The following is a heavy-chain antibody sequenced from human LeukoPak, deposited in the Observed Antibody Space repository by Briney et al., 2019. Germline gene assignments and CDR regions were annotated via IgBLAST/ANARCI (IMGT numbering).Heavy chain of an antibody. J-gene: IGHJ4*02. CDR3: ARVTGYVIEDYFDY. D-gene: IGHD3-22*01. Sequence: SETLSLTCTVSGDSISSSSYYWSWIRQPPGKGLEWIGYIYYSGSTNYNPSLKSRVTISVDTSKNQFFLKLRSVTAADTAVYYCARVTGYVIEDYFDYWGQGTLVTVSS. CDR2: IYYSGST. CDR1: GDSISSSSYY. V-gene: IGHV4-61*01.